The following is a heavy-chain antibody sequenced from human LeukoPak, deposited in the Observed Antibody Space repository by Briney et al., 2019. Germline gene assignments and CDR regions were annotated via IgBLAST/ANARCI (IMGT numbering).Heavy chain of an antibody. V-gene: IGHV5-51*01. CDR1: GYSFTSYW. D-gene: IGHD2-15*01. J-gene: IGHJ4*02. CDR2: IYPGDSDT. Sequence: TSGESLKISCKGSGYSFTSYWIGWVRQMPGKGLEWMGIIYPGDSDTRYSPSFQGQVTISADKSIGTAYLQWSSLKASDTAMYYCTRRYCSGSSCYLFDYWGQGTLVTVSS. CDR3: TRRYCSGSSCYLFDY.